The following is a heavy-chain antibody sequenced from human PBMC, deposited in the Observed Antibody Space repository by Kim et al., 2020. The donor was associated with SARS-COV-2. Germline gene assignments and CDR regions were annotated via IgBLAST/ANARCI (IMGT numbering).Heavy chain of an antibody. CDR2: LSGSGVST. CDR3: AKDSAAGTPTSRPPFDY. D-gene: IGHD6-13*01. J-gene: IGHJ4*02. V-gene: IGHV3-23*01. CDR1: GFTFSSYA. Sequence: GGSLRLSCAASGFTFSSYAMSWVRQAPGKGLEWVSALSGSGVSTYSADSVKGRFTISRDNSKNTLYLQMNSLRAEDTAVYYCAKDSAAGTPTSRPPFDYWGQGTLVTVSS.